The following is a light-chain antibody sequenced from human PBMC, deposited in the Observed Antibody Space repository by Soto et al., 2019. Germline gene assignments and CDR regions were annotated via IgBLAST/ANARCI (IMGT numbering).Light chain of an antibody. Sequence: QPVLTQPPSASGTPGQRVTISCSGSTSNIGSNTVTWYQKFPETAPKLLIYNTYSRPSGVPDRFSGSKSGTSASLAISGLQSDDEADYYCAAWDDSLNGLLFGGGTKLTVL. J-gene: IGLJ3*02. CDR3: AAWDDSLNGLL. V-gene: IGLV1-44*01. CDR2: NTY. CDR1: TSNIGSNT.